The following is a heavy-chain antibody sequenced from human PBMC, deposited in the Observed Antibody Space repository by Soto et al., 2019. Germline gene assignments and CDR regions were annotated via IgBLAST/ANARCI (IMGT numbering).Heavy chain of an antibody. V-gene: IGHV4-61*01. J-gene: IGHJ4*02. CDR3: ARYFAYFDS. D-gene: IGHD3-9*01. CDR1: GGSFKSGSYS. CDR2: VYHTGRT. Sequence: QVQLQESGPGLVKPSETLSLTCTVSGGSFKSGSYSWSWIRQPPGKGLEWIGYVYHTGRTSYNPSLESRVSISMDTSKNQFSLNLDAVTAADTAVYFCARYFAYFDSWGQGTLVTVSS.